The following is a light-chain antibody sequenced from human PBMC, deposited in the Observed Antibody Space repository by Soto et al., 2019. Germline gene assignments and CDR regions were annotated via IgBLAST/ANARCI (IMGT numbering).Light chain of an antibody. J-gene: IGLJ1*01. CDR1: SSDIGNYKY. CDR3: ASFSNSTFV. V-gene: IGLV2-14*01. CDR2: EVS. Sequence: QSVLTQPASMSGSPGQSITISCTGSSSDIGNYKYVSWYQQHPGKAPKLIIYEVSNRPSGVSLRFSGSKSANTASLTLSGLQADDEAEYYCASFSNSTFVFGRGTKVTV.